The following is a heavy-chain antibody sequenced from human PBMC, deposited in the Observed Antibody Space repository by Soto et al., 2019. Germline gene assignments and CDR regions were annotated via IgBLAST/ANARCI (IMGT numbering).Heavy chain of an antibody. CDR3: ARVRSSSGNTFDN. CDR1: GYTFTSYA. J-gene: IGHJ4*02. CDR2: INAGNGNT. V-gene: IGHV1-3*01. D-gene: IGHD6-13*01. Sequence: ASVKVSCKASGYTFTSYAMHWVRQAPGQRLEWMGWINAGNGNTKYSQKFQGRVTITRDTSASTAYMELSSLRSEDTAVYYCARVRSSSGNTFDNWGQGTLVTVSS.